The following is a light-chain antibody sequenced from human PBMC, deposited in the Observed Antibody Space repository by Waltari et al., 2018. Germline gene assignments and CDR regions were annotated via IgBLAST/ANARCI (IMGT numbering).Light chain of an antibody. CDR2: KDT. CDR3: QSADSTNTYWV. CDR1: ELPKHY. Sequence: SYELTQPPSVSVSPGQTARITCSGDELPKHYAFWYRQKPGQAPELLLYKDTERPSGIPERVSASSSGTTVTLTITGVQPEDEADYYCQSADSTNTYWVFGGGTKLTVL. J-gene: IGLJ2*01. V-gene: IGLV3-25*03.